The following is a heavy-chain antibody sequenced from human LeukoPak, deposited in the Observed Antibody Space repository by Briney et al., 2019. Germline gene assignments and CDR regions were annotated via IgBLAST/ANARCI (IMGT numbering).Heavy chain of an antibody. J-gene: IGHJ4*02. D-gene: IGHD3-3*01. Sequence: GESLKISCKGSGYSFTTYWIGWVRQMPGKGLEWMGIIYPGDSDTRYSPSFQGQVTISADKSISTAYLQWSSLKASDTAVYYCARYDFWSGLYFDYWGQGTLVTVSS. V-gene: IGHV5-51*01. CDR2: IYPGDSDT. CDR1: GYSFTTYW. CDR3: ARYDFWSGLYFDY.